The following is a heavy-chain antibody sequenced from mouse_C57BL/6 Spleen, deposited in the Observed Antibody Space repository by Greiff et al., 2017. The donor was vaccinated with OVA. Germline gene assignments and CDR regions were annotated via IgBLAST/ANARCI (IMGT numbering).Heavy chain of an antibody. D-gene: IGHD1-1*01. CDR1: GYTFTDYY. V-gene: IGHV1-75*01. J-gene: IGHJ4*01. Sequence: QVQLQQSGPELVKPGASVKISCKASGYTFTDYYINWVKQRPGQGLEWIGWIFPGRGSTYYNEKFKGKATLTVDKSSSTAYMLLSSLTSEDSAVYVCARSGHDYGSSYGAMDYWGQGTSVTVSS. CDR2: IFPGRGST. CDR3: ARSGHDYGSSYGAMDY.